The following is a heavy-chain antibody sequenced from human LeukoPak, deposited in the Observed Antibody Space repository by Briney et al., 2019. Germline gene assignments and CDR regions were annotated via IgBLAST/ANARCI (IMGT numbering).Heavy chain of an antibody. Sequence: ASVKVSCKASGYTFTNYGIGWVRQAPGQGLEWMGWISTYNGNTKYAQKIQGRVTMTIDTSTSTAYMELRSLRFDDTAVYYCASSYYDILTGYWAFDYWGQGTLVTVSS. D-gene: IGHD3-9*01. J-gene: IGHJ4*02. CDR1: GYTFTNYG. CDR3: ASSYYDILTGYWAFDY. V-gene: IGHV1-18*01. CDR2: ISTYNGNT.